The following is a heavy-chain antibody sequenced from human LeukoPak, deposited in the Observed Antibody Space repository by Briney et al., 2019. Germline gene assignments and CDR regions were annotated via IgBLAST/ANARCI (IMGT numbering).Heavy chain of an antibody. D-gene: IGHD1-26*01. CDR1: GFTVSRNY. J-gene: IGHJ4*02. CDR3: AREVGGGATNYFDY. Sequence: GGSLRLSCAASGFTVSRNYMSWVRQAPGKGLEWVSVIYSADSAYYADSVRGRFTISRDNSKNTLYLQMNRLRADDTAVHYCAREVGGGATNYFDYWGQGTLVTVSS. V-gene: IGHV3-53*01. CDR2: IYSADSA.